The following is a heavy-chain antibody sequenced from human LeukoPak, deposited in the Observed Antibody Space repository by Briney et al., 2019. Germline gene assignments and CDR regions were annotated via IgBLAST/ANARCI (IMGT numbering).Heavy chain of an antibody. J-gene: IGHJ6*03. V-gene: IGHV3-7*01. D-gene: IGHD3-3*01. Sequence: GGSLRLSCAASGFTFTSHWMSWVRQAPGEGLEWVARMNLDGSEKYYVDSVKGRFTISRDNSKNTLYLQMNSLRAEDTAVYYCAKVPYYDFWSGYYPDYYYYMDVWGKGTTVTVSS. CDR1: GFTFTSHW. CDR2: MNLDGSEK. CDR3: AKVPYYDFWSGYYPDYYYYMDV.